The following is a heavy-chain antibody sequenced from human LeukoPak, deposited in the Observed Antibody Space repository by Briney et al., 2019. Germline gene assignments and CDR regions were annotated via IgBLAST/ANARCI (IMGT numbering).Heavy chain of an antibody. CDR1: GFTFSSYS. CDR2: ISSSSSTI. J-gene: IGHJ4*02. Sequence: GALRLSCAASGFTFSSYSMNWVRQAPGKGLEWVSYISSSSSTIYYADSVRGRFTISRDNAENSLYLQMNSLRAEDTAVYYCATSVTTHPYWGQGTLVTVSS. D-gene: IGHD4-17*01. V-gene: IGHV3-48*01. CDR3: ATSVTTHPY.